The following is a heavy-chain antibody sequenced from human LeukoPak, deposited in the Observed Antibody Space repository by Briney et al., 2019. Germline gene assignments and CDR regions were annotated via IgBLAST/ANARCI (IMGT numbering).Heavy chain of an antibody. CDR3: ASARMIHPRYGSGSYGN. D-gene: IGHD3-10*01. J-gene: IGHJ4*02. Sequence: SQTLSLTCTVSGGSISSGGYYWSWIRQHPGKGLEWIGYIYYSGSTYYNPSLKSRVTISVDTSKNQFSLKLSSVTAADTAGYYCASARMIHPRYGSGSYGNWGQGTLVTVSS. CDR2: IYYSGST. V-gene: IGHV4-31*03. CDR1: GGSISSGGYY.